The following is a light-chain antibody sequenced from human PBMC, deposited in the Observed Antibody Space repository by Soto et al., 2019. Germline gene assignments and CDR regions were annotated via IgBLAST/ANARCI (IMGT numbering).Light chain of an antibody. CDR3: QQYNNWPPYT. V-gene: IGKV3-15*01. Sequence: EVGMTQSPATLSVSPGERATLSCKASQRVSSNLAWYQQKPGQAPRLLIYGASTRATGIPARFSGSGSGTEFTRTISSLQSEDFAVYYCQQYNNWPPYTLGQGTKVDIK. CDR1: QRVSSN. CDR2: GAS. J-gene: IGKJ2*01.